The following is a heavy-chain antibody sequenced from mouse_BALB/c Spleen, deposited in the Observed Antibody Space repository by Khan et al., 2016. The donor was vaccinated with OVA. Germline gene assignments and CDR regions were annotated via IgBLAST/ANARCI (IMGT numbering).Heavy chain of an antibody. CDR1: DYSITSGYS. CDR2: IHYSGST. V-gene: IGHV3-1*02. CDR3: ARWGFYMCDSYFDY. Sequence: VQLQQSGPDLVKPSQSLSLTCTVTDYSITSGYSWHWIRQFPGNKLEWMGCIHYSGSTNYNPSLKSRSSITRETSKNQFFLQLNSVTTEDTATYYCARWGFYMCDSYFDYWGQGTSLTVSS. J-gene: IGHJ2*02. D-gene: IGHD2-14*01.